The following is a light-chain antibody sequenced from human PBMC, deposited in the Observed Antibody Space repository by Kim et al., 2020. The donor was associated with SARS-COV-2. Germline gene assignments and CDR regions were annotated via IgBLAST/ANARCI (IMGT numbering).Light chain of an antibody. CDR3: QQYCSYPPT. CDR2: AAS. V-gene: IGKV1-8*01. Sequence: ASTGDRVTITCRASQGISSYLAWYQQKPGKAPKLLIYAASTLQSGVPSRFSGSGSGTDFTLTISCLQSEDFATYYCQQYCSYPPTFGQGTKVDIK. CDR1: QGISSY. J-gene: IGKJ1*01.